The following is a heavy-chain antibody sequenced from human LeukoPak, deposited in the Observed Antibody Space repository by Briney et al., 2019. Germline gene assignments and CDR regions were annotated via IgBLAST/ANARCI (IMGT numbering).Heavy chain of an antibody. CDR2: INPKRGDT. CDR3: ARDWGMVAGTAGDY. V-gene: IGHV1-2*02. Sequence: GASVKVYCKTSGLTITGYYIHRLLQAPGQGLEWMGWINPKRGDTNYAPKFQGRVTMTRDTSIRTAYMDLSSLRSDDTAVYYCARDWGMVAGTAGDYWGQGTLVTVSS. CDR1: GLTITGYY. D-gene: IGHD6-19*01. J-gene: IGHJ4*02.